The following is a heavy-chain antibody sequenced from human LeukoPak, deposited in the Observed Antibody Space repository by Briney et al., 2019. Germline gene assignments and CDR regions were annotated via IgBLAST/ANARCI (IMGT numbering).Heavy chain of an antibody. J-gene: IGHJ4*02. Sequence: SETLSLTCTVSGGSISSGDYYWSWIRQPPGKGLKWIGYIYYSGSTYYNPSLKSRVTISVDTSKNQFSLKLSSVTAADTAVYYCARAGSYYDSSGYYPPVSYFDYWGQGTLVTVSS. V-gene: IGHV4-30-4*01. CDR3: ARAGSYYDSSGYYPPVSYFDY. CDR2: IYYSGST. CDR1: GGSISSGDYY. D-gene: IGHD3-22*01.